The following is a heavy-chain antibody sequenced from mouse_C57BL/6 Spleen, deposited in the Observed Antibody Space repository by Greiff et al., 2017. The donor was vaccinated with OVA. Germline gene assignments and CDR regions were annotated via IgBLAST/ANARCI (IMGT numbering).Heavy chain of an antibody. V-gene: IGHV1-64*01. J-gene: IGHJ3*01. CDR3: ARSIYDGYYVFAY. CDR1: GYTFTSYW. Sequence: VQLQQPGAELVKPGASVKLSCKASGYTFTSYWMHWVKQRPGQGLEWIGMIHPNSGSTNYNEKFKSKATLTVDKSSSTAYMQLSSLTSEDSAVYYCARSIYDGYYVFAYWGQGTLVTVSA. D-gene: IGHD2-3*01. CDR2: IHPNSGST.